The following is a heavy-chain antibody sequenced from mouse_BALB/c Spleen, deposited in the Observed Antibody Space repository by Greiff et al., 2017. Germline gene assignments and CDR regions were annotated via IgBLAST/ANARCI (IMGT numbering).Heavy chain of an antibody. V-gene: IGHV5-6-3*01. J-gene: IGHJ2*01. CDR3: ARAAIGNYFDY. Sequence: EVMLVESGGGLVQPGGSLKLSCAASGFTFSSYGMSWVRQTPDKRLELVATINSNGGSTYYPDSVKGRFTISRDNAKNTLYLQMSSLKSEDTAMYYCARAAIGNYFDYWGQGTTLTVSS. CDR2: INSNGGST. CDR1: GFTFSSYG. D-gene: IGHD3-1*01.